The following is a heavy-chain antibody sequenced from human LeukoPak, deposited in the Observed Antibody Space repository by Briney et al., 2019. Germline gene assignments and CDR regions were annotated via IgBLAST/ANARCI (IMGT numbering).Heavy chain of an antibody. V-gene: IGHV4-61*02. CDR3: ARDQWGFDY. D-gene: IGHD3-16*01. Sequence: PSETLSLTCTVSGGSISSGSYYWSWIRQPAGKGLEWIGRIYTSGSTNYNPSLKSRVTISVDTSKNQFSLKLSSVTAADTAAYYCARDQWGFDYWGQGTLVTVSS. J-gene: IGHJ4*02. CDR2: IYTSGST. CDR1: GGSISSGSYY.